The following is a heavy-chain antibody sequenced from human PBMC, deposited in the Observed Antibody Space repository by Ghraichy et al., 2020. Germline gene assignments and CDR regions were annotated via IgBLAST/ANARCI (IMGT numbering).Heavy chain of an antibody. CDR1: GFSLTTAW. V-gene: IGHV3-15*01. J-gene: IGHJ4*02. D-gene: IGHD1-1*01. CDR3: IQLGTFDY. CDR2: IKSITDGGTT. Sequence: GGSLRLSCAAPGFSLTTAWMNWVRQAPGKGLEWVGRIKSITDGGTTDYAAPVKGRFTISRDESENTMYLQMNSLRTEDTAVYYCIQLGTFDYWGQGTLVTVSS.